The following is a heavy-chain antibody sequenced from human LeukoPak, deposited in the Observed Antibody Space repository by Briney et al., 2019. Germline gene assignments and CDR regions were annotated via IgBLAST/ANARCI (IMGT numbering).Heavy chain of an antibody. CDR1: GYSIGSHHW. J-gene: IGHJ3*02. CDR2: IYHTGST. D-gene: IGHD2-15*01. CDR3: ATCSDDSCSFAFDI. Sequence: PSETLSLTCAVSGYSIGSHHWWSWVRQPPGKELGWIGEIYHTGSTYYNPSLKSRVTISVEKSRNEFSLKLNSVTAADTAVYYCATCSDDSCSFAFDIWGQGTMITVSS. V-gene: IGHV4-4*02.